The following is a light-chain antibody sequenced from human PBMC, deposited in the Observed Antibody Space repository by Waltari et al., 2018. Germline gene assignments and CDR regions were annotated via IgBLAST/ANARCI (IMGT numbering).Light chain of an antibody. CDR1: ALPKRY. Sequence: SYELTQPPSVSVSPGQTARITCSGDALPKRYAYWYQRKSGQAPVVVIYEDRKRPSGIPERCSGSISGTVATLTISGAQVEDEADYYCYSTDSSGHQRVFGGGTKLTVL. J-gene: IGLJ2*01. V-gene: IGLV3-10*01. CDR3: YSTDSSGHQRV. CDR2: EDR.